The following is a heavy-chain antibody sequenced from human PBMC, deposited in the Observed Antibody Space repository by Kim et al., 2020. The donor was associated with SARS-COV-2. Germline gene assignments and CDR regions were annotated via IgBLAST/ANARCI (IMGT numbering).Heavy chain of an antibody. CDR2: INAGNGNT. CDR3: ASPSYYYDSSGYYTFDY. V-gene: IGHV1-3*01. J-gene: IGHJ4*02. D-gene: IGHD3-22*01. CDR1: GYTFTSYA. Sequence: ASVKVSCKASGYTFTSYAMHWVRQAPGQRLEWMGWINAGNGNTKYSQKFQGRVTITRDTSASTAYMELSSLRSEDTAVYYCASPSYYYDSSGYYTFDYWGQGTLVTVSS.